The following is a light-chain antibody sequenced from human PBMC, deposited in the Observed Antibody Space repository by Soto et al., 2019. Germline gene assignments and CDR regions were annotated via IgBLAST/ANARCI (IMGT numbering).Light chain of an antibody. CDR3: QQYNSYS. J-gene: IGKJ1*01. V-gene: IGKV3-15*01. Sequence: EIMMSQIPAIMYVSQREIATLSCRASQSVGINLAWYQQKPGQAPRLLIYAASSRATGAPARFSGSGSGTEFTLTICGLQPDVFATYYCQQYNSYSFGQGTKVDIK. CDR1: QSVGIN. CDR2: AAS.